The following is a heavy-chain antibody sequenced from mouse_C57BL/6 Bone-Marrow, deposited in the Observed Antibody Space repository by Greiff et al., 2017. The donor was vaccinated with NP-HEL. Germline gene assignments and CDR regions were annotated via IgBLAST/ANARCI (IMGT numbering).Heavy chain of an antibody. J-gene: IGHJ2*01. CDR1: GYTFTDYY. Sequence: EVQLQQSGAELVKPGASVKLSCTASGYTFTDYYMHWVKQRTEQGLEWIGSIYPEDGDTNYNPKFQGKATITADTSSNTAYLQLSSLTSEDAAVYYCARESNEVVGLDYGGQGTTLTVSA. V-gene: IGHV14-2*01. CDR3: ARESNEVVGLDY. CDR2: IYPEDGDT. D-gene: IGHD1-1*01.